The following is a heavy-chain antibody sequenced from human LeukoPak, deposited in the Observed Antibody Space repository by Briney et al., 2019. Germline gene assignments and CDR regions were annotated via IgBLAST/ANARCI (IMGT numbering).Heavy chain of an antibody. D-gene: IGHD4-17*01. Sequence: GGSLRLSCAASGFSVCSNYMSWVRQAPGKGLEWVSVIYSGGSTYYADSVRGRFTISRDNSKNTLYLQMNSLRAEDTAVYYCARDRIYGDHEVWGQGTLVTVSS. CDR3: ARDRIYGDHEV. J-gene: IGHJ4*02. V-gene: IGHV3-53*01. CDR2: IYSGGST. CDR1: GFSVCSNY.